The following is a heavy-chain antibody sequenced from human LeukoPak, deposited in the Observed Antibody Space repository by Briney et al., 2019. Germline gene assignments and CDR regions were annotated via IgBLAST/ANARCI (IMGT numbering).Heavy chain of an antibody. J-gene: IGHJ6*03. V-gene: IGHV4-34*01. CDR1: GGSFSGYY. CDR3: ARALYYDIINYYYYMDV. Sequence: SETLSLTCAVYGGSFSGYYWSWIRQPPGKGLEWIGEINHSGSTNYNPSLKSRVTISVDTSKNQFSLKLSSVTVADTAVYYCARALYYDIINYYYYMDVWGKGTTVTVSS. D-gene: IGHD3-9*01. CDR2: INHSGST.